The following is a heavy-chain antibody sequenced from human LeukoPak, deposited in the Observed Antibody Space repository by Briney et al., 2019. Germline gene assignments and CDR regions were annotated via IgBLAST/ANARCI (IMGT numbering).Heavy chain of an antibody. Sequence: GESLKISCKGSGYSFTSYWIDLGRQMPGKGLEWMGIIYPGDSDTRYSPSFQGKVTISADKSISTAYLQWSSLKASDTAMYYCARSSRLKGVVDYWGQGTLVTVCS. V-gene: IGHV5-51*01. CDR3: ARSSRLKGVVDY. J-gene: IGHJ4*02. CDR2: IYPGDSDT. D-gene: IGHD6-13*01. CDR1: GYSFTSYW.